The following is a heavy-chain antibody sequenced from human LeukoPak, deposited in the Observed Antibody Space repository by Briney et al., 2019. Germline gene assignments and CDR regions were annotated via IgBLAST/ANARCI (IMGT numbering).Heavy chain of an antibody. J-gene: IGHJ3*02. CDR2: IIPIFGTA. CDR3: ARGRPGDHSAFDI. D-gene: IGHD7-27*01. CDR1: GGTFSSYA. V-gene: IGHV1-69*13. Sequence: GASVKVSCKASGGTFSSYAINWVRQAPGQGLEWMGGIIPIFGTANYAQKFQGRVTITAHESTSTAYMELSSLRSEDTAVYYCARGRPGDHSAFDIWGQGTMVTVSS.